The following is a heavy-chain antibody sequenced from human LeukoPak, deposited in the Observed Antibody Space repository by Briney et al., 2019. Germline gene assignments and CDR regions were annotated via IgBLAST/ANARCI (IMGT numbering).Heavy chain of an antibody. D-gene: IGHD3-10*01. CDR1: GITLSNYG. CDR3: AKRGVVIRAVIIVGFHKEAYYFDY. V-gene: IGHV3-23*01. J-gene: IGHJ4*02. CDR2: ISDGGGSR. Sequence: GGPLRLSCAVSGITLSNYGMSWVRQAPGKGLEWVAGISDGGGSRNYADSVKGRSTISRDNPKNTLYLQMNSLRAEDTAVYFCAKRGVVIRAVIIVGFHKEAYYFDYWGQGALVTVSS.